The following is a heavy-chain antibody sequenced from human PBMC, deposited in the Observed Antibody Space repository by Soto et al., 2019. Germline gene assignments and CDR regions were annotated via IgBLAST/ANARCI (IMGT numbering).Heavy chain of an antibody. V-gene: IGHV3-21*01. CDR1: GFTFSSYS. CDR2: ISSSSSYI. J-gene: IGHJ3*01. CDR3: ASQGGVYYDSSGYYLHAG. D-gene: IGHD3-22*01. Sequence: GGSLRLSCAASGFTFSSYSMNWVRQAPGKGLEWVSSISSSSSYIYYADSVKGRFTISRDNAKNSLYLQMNSLRAEDTAVYYCASQGGVYYDSSGYYLHAGWGQGTMVTVSS.